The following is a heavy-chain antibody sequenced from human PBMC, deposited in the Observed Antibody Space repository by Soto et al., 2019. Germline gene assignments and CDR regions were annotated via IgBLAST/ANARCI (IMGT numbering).Heavy chain of an antibody. J-gene: IGHJ3*02. Sequence: SELQLLTDTVSGFSISGYYWIWIRQPPGKGLEWIGYMYNTGSTVYNPSFKSRVTISVDTSKNQFSLKLNSVTAADTAVYYCARAAPSHYYDSSYFHDAFDIWGQGTMVTVSS. D-gene: IGHD3-22*01. CDR2: MYNTGST. CDR1: GFSISGYY. V-gene: IGHV4-59*01. CDR3: ARAAPSHYYDSSYFHDAFDI.